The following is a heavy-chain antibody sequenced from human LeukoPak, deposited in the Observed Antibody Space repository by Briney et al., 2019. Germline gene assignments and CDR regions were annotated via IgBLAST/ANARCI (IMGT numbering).Heavy chain of an antibody. CDR1: GGSISSYY. CDR2: IYYSGST. D-gene: IGHD1-26*01. J-gene: IGHJ5*02. V-gene: IGHV4-59*06. Sequence: SETLSLTCTVSGGSISSYYWSWIRQPPGKGLEWIGYIYYSGSTYYNPSLKSRVTISVDTSKNQFSLKLSSVTAADTAVYYCAREYSSGSYSYNWFDPWGQGTLVTVSS. CDR3: AREYSSGSYSYNWFDP.